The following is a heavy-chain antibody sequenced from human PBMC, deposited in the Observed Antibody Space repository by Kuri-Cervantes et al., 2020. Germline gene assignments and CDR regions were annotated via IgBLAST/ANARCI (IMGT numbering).Heavy chain of an antibody. V-gene: IGHV5-51*01. CDR1: GYSFTTYW. J-gene: IGHJ4*02. D-gene: IGHD6-19*01. CDR3: ARAYSRGWPFLDY. CDR2: IYPGDSDT. Sequence: GESLKISCKTSGYSFTTYWIGWVRQMPGKGLEWMGFIYPGDSDTRYSPSFQGQVTISADNSIGTAYLHWSSLKASDTAMYYCARAYSRGWPFLDYWGQGTLVTVSS.